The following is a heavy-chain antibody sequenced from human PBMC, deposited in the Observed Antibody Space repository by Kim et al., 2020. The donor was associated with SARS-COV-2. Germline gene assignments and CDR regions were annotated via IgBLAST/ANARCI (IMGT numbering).Heavy chain of an antibody. CDR2: IIPIFGTA. V-gene: IGHV1-69*13. Sequence: SVKVSCKASGGTFSSYAISWVRQAPGQGLEWMGGIIPIFGTANYAQKFQGRVTITADESTSTAYMELSSLRSEDTAVYYCARIVDTAMVGGGYYYYYGMDVWGQGTTVTVSS. CDR1: GGTFSSYA. J-gene: IGHJ6*02. CDR3: ARIVDTAMVGGGYYYYYGMDV. D-gene: IGHD5-18*01.